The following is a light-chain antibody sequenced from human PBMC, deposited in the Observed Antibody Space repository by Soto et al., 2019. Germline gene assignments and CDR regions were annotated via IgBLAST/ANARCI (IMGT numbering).Light chain of an antibody. CDR1: SSNIGSDF. J-gene: IGLJ1*01. V-gene: IGLV1-47*01. Sequence: QSALTQPPSASGTPGQRVTISCSGSSSNIGSDFVYWYQQLPGTAPKLLIYHNYQRPSGVPDRFSGSKSGTSGSLAISDLRSDDEADYYCSAWDDSLRAYVFGAGTKVTVL. CDR3: SAWDDSLRAYV. CDR2: HNY.